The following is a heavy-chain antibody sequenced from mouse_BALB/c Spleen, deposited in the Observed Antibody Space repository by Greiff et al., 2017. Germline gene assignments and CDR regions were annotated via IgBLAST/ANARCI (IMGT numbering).Heavy chain of an antibody. CDR3: ARHPSSAMDY. Sequence: EVQGVESGGGSVQPGGSLKLSCAASGFTFSSYTMSWVRQTPEKRLEWVAYISNGGGSTYYPDTVKGRFTISRDNAKNTLYLQMSSLKSEDTAMYYCARHPSSAMDYWGQGTSVTVSS. CDR2: ISNGGGST. J-gene: IGHJ4*01. V-gene: IGHV5-12-2*01. CDR1: GFTFSSYT.